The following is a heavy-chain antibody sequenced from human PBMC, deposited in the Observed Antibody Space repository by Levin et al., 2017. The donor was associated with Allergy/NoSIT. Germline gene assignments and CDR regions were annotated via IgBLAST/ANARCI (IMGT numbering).Heavy chain of an antibody. CDR2: ISSSSSYI. CDR3: ARDEVTIFGVVCGMDV. D-gene: IGHD3-3*01. V-gene: IGHV3-21*01. J-gene: IGHJ6*02. Sequence: GESLKISCAASGFTFSSYSMNWVRQAPGKGLEWVSSISSSSSYIYYADSVKGRFTISRDNAKNSLYLQMNSLRAEDTAVYYCARDEVTIFGVVCGMDVWGQGTTVTVSS. CDR1: GFTFSSYS.